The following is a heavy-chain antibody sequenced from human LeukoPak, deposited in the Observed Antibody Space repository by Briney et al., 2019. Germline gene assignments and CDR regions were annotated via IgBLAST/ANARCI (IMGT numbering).Heavy chain of an antibody. Sequence: ASVKVSCKASGYTFTSYDINWVRQATGQGLEWMGWMNPNSGNTGYAQKFQGRVTMTRNTSISTAYMELSSLRSEDTAVYYCASGRGVATKRDWFDPWGQGTLVTVSS. V-gene: IGHV1-8*01. CDR2: MNPNSGNT. D-gene: IGHD5-12*01. J-gene: IGHJ5*02. CDR1: GYTFTSYD. CDR3: ASGRGVATKRDWFDP.